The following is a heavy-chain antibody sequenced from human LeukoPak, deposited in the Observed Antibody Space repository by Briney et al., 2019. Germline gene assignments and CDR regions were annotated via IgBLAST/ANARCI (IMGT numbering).Heavy chain of an antibody. CDR2: IYYSGST. V-gene: IGHV4-39*01. J-gene: IGHJ5*02. D-gene: IGHD2-15*01. CDR3: ARDIVVVVAATGRTNWFDP. CDR1: GGSISSSNYY. Sequence: PSETLSLTCTVSGGSISSSNYYWGWIRQPPGKGLEWIGSIYYSGSTYYNPSLKSRVTISVDTSKNQFSLKLSSVTAADTAVYYCARDIVVVVAATGRTNWFDPWGQGTLVTVSS.